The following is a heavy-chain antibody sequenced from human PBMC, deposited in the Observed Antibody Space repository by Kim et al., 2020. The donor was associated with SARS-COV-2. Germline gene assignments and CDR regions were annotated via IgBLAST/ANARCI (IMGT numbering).Heavy chain of an antibody. CDR3: ARDNGIYDLDY. V-gene: IGHV3-21*04. J-gene: IGHJ4*02. D-gene: IGHD5-12*01. CDR1: GFSFSSNT. CDR2: ISSSSNYI. Sequence: GGSLRLSCAASGFSFSSNTMNWVRQAPGKGLAWVSSISSSSNYIYYADSVKGRFTISRDNAKISLYLQINGLRDEDTAVYYCARDNGIYDLDYWGQGTLV.